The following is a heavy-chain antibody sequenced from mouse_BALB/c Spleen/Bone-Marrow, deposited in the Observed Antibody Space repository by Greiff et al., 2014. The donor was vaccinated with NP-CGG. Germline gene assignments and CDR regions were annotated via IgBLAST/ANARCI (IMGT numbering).Heavy chain of an antibody. J-gene: IGHJ2*01. CDR1: GYTFTSYD. Sequence: VQLQQSGAELVKPGASVKLSCKASGYTFTSYDINWVRQRPEQGLEWIGRIFPGDGSTKYNEKFKGKATLTTDKSSSTAYMQLSRLTSEDSAVYFCARGGNYDYWGQGTTLTVSS. CDR2: IFPGDGST. V-gene: IGHV1-85*01. D-gene: IGHD2-1*01. CDR3: ARGGNYDY.